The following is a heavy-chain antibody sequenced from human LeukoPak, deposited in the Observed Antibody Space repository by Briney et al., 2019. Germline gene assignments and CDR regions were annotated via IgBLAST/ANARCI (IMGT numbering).Heavy chain of an antibody. V-gene: IGHV3-23*01. CDR1: GFTFSNXX. CDR2: ISXXGXXT. Sequence: PGGSLXLSXAASGFTFSNXXXXXXRQAXGKGXXXXXXISXXGXXTXXADSVKXXXXXXRDXSKNTLFLQMNSLRAEXTAIYYCAKAGSSGWSSSGGDYWGQGSLVTVSS. D-gene: IGHD6-19*01. CDR3: AKAGSSGWSSSGGDY. J-gene: IGHJ4*02.